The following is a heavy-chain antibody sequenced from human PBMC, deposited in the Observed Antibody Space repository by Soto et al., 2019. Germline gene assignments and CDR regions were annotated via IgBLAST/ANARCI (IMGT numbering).Heavy chain of an antibody. D-gene: IGHD3-16*01. CDR3: AMVDNYVTPTPQDV. CDR1: GYIFVYYG. Sequence: QVQLVQSGDEVRKPGSSVKVSCKASGYIFVYYGIAWVRQAPGQGLEWMGWISPYSGKTHYASKVQGRLTMTTDTSTSTTYMDLGSLTSDDTAVYYCAMVDNYVTPTPQDVWGQGTTVTVSS. J-gene: IGHJ6*02. V-gene: IGHV1-18*01. CDR2: ISPYSGKT.